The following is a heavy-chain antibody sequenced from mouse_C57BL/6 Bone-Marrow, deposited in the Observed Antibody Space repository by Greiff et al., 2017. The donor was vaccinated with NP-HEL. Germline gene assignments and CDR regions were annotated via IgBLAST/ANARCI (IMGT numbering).Heavy chain of an antibody. CDR2: IRLKSDNYAT. V-gene: IGHV6-3*01. CDR3: PGPLGPFAY. D-gene: IGHD6-1*01. J-gene: IGHJ3*01. CDR1: GFTFSNYW. Sequence: EVKVEESGGGLVQPGGSMKLSCVASGFTFSNYWMNWVRQSPEKGLEWVAQIRLKSDNYATHYAESVKGRFTISRDDSKSSVYLQMNNVSAEDTGIYYCPGPLGPFAYWGQGTLVTVSA.